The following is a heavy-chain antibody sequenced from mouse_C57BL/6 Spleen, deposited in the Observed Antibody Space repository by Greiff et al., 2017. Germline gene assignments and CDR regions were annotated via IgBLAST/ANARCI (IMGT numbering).Heavy chain of an antibody. D-gene: IGHD1-1*01. V-gene: IGHV8-8*01. CDR1: GFSLSTFGMG. CDR3: ARISLTSVVATRAMDY. Sequence: ESGPGILQPSQTLSLTCSFSGFSLSTFGMGVGWIRQPSGKGLEWLAHIWWDDDKYYNPALKSRLTISKDTSKKQVFLKIANVDTADSATSYCARISLTSVVATRAMDYWGQGTSVTVSA. J-gene: IGHJ4*01. CDR2: IWWDDDK.